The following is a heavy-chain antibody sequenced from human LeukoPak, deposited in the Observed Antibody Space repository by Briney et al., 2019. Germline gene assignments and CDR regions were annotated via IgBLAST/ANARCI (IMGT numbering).Heavy chain of an antibody. CDR2: IKQDGNEK. Sequence: GGSLRLSCAASGFTFSSFWMGWVRQAPGKGLEWVANIKQDGNEKYYVDSVKGRITISRDNAEKSVYLQMNSLRDEDTAVYYCARVRYCSGGSCSHFDFWGQGTLVTVS. V-gene: IGHV3-7*05. CDR1: GFTFSSFW. CDR3: ARVRYCSGGSCSHFDF. D-gene: IGHD2-15*01. J-gene: IGHJ4*02.